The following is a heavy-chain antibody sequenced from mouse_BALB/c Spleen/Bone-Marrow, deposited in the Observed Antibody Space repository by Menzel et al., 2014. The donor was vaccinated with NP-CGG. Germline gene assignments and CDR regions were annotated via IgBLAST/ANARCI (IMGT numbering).Heavy chain of an antibody. CDR3: ANYYYGSSLFAY. Sequence: VTLKESGAELVKPGASVKLSCTASGFNIKDTYMHWVKQRPEQGLEWIGRVDPANGNTKYDPNFQGKATITADTSSNTAYLQLSSLTSEDTAVYYCANYYYGSSLFAYWGQGTLVTVSA. CDR1: GFNIKDTY. J-gene: IGHJ3*01. D-gene: IGHD1-1*01. V-gene: IGHV14-3*02. CDR2: VDPANGNT.